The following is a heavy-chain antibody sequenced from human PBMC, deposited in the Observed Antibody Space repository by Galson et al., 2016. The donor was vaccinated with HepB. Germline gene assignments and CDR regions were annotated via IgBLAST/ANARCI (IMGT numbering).Heavy chain of an antibody. CDR3: AKDAGLYVDYSKAPRYFDH. D-gene: IGHD4-11*01. CDR2: ISYDGSKT. V-gene: IGHV3-30*18. CDR1: GFTFQTFG. Sequence: SLRLSCAASGFTFQTFGMHWVRQAPGKGLEWVAVISYDGSKTDYADSVKGRFTISRDNSNNTLYLEMKSLRAEDTAVYYCAKDAGLYVDYSKAPRYFDHWGQGSLVTVSS. J-gene: IGHJ4*02.